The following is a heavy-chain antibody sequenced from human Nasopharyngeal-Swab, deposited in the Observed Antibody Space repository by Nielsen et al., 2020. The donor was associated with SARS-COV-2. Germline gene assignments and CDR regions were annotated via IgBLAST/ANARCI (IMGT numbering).Heavy chain of an antibody. CDR2: IKSDGSST. CDR3: ARAYYFDS. V-gene: IGHV3-74*01. Sequence: GESLKISCAASGFTFSSYWMHWVRQAPGKGLVWVARIKSDGSSTAYADSVKGRFTISRDNAKNTLYLQMNSLRAEDTAMYYCARAYYFDSWGQGTLVTVYS. J-gene: IGHJ4*02. CDR1: GFTFSSYW.